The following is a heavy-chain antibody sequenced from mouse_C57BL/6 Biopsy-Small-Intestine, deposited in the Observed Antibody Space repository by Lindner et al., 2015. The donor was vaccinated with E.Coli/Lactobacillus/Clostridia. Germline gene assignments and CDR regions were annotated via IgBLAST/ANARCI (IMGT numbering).Heavy chain of an antibody. CDR1: GYTHTELS. D-gene: IGHD2-12*01. V-gene: IGHV1S29*02. Sequence: SVKVSCKVSGYTHTELSIHWVRQPPGKGLEWIGNYDAEDGETVLAQKFQGRVTMTEVTSSDTAYMELSSLTSEDTAVYYCATSRPRQKMELPDWYLDLWGRGTLVTVSS. CDR2: YDAEDGET. CDR3: ATSRPRQKMELPDWYLDL. J-gene: IGHJ1*01.